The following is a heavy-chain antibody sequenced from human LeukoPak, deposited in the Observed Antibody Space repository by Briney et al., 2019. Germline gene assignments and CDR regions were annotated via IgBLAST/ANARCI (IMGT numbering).Heavy chain of an antibody. CDR2: INHSGST. V-gene: IGHV4-34*01. CDR3: AGWLGYYFDY. Sequence: SETLSLTCTVSGGSISSYYWSWIRQPPGKGLEWIGEINHSGSTNYNPSLKSRVTISVDTSKNQFSLKLSSVTAADTAVYYCAGWLGYYFDYWGQGTLVTVSS. CDR1: GGSISSYY. J-gene: IGHJ4*02. D-gene: IGHD6-19*01.